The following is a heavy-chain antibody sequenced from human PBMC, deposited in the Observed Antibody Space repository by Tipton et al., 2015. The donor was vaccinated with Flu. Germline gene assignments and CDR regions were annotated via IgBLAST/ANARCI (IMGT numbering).Heavy chain of an antibody. D-gene: IGHD3-10*01. CDR2: IKQDGSEK. Sequence: SLRLSCAASGFTFSIYWMSWVRQAPGKGLEWVANIKQDGSEKNYVDSVKGRFTISRDNDKRSLYLQMNTLRAEDTAVYYCAREAAPTPGAGYQYESWGQGKLVTVSS. CDR1: GFTFSIYW. V-gene: IGHV3-7*03. CDR3: AREAAPTPGAGYQYES. J-gene: IGHJ5*02.